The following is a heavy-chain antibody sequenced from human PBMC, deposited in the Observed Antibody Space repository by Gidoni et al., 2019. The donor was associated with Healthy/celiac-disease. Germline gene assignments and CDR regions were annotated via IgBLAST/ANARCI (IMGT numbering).Heavy chain of an antibody. CDR2: IVVGSGNT. J-gene: IGHJ4*02. CDR1: GFTFTSSA. Sequence: QMQLVQPGPEVKKPGTSVKVSCKASGFTFTSSAVQWVRQARGRRLEWIGWIVVGSGNTNYAQKFQERVTITRDMSTSTAYMELSSLRSEDTAVYYCAAGEGYNWNDGYWGQGTLVTVSS. D-gene: IGHD1-1*01. CDR3: AAGEGYNWNDGY. V-gene: IGHV1-58*01.